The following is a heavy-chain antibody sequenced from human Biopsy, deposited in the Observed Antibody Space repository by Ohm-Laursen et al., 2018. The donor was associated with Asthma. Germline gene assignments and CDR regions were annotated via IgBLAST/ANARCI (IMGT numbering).Heavy chain of an antibody. Sequence: TLSLTCTVSGASIMSTNYWGWIRQPPGKGLEWIGYKYNRGSTHYNPSLKSRVILSVDTSKNQFSLNLSSATAADTAVYFCARASTAHFYYEMDVWGQGTTVTVSS. D-gene: IGHD5/OR15-5a*01. J-gene: IGHJ6*02. CDR2: KYNRGST. CDR3: ARASTAHFYYEMDV. CDR1: GASIMSTNY. V-gene: IGHV4-30-4*08.